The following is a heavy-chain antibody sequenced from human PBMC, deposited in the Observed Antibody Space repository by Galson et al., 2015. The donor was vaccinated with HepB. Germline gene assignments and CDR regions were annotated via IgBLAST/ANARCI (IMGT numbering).Heavy chain of an antibody. V-gene: IGHV3-15*01. CDR3: TTDVYYSTYWSWLDP. D-gene: IGHD2-8*02. CDR1: GFPFNNAW. Sequence: SLRLSCAASGFPFNNAWMTWVRQAPGMGLEWVGRIKSKTDGETTDYAAPVKGRFTISRDDSKNRLYLQMNSLITEDTAVYYCTTDVYYSTYWSWLDPWGQGTLVTVSS. J-gene: IGHJ5*02. CDR2: IKSKTDGETT.